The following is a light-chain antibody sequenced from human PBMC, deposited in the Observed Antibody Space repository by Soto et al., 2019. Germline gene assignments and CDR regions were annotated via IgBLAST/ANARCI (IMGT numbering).Light chain of an antibody. CDR2: DDN. J-gene: IGLJ1*01. Sequence: VLTQPPSVSAAPGQKVTISCSGSSSNIGGNSVSWYQQLPGTAPKLLIYDDNKRPSGIPDRFSGSKSGTSAALGITGFQTGDEADYYCGSWDSSMSAYVFGNGTKVTVL. V-gene: IGLV1-51*01. CDR1: SSNIGGNS. CDR3: GSWDSSMSAYV.